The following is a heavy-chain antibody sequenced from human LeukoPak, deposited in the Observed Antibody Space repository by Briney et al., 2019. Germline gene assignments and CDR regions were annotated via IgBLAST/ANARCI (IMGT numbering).Heavy chain of an antibody. CDR3: AKPYYGSGAFDY. CDR2: IIPIFGTA. V-gene: IGHV1-69*01. CDR1: GGTFSSYA. J-gene: IGHJ4*02. Sequence: SVKVSCKASGGTFSSYAISWVRQAPGQGLEWMGGIIPIFGTANYAQKFQGRVTITADESTSTAYMELSSLRSEDTAVYYCAKPYYGSGAFDYWGQGTPVTVSS. D-gene: IGHD3-10*01.